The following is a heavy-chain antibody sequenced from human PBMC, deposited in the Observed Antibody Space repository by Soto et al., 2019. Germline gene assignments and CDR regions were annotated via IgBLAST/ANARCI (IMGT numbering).Heavy chain of an antibody. CDR1: GFSLTTSAEG. Sequence: QITLKESGPTLVKPTQTLTLTCTFSGFSLTTSAEGVGWVRQPPGKALEWLALIYWDDDKRYSPFLKSRLTITKDTPKKQVVLTMTNMGPEDTATYYCAHRPDGSGNILAYWGQAILVTVSS. V-gene: IGHV2-5*02. CDR3: AHRPDGSGNILAY. D-gene: IGHD3-10*01. CDR2: IYWDDDK. J-gene: IGHJ4*02.